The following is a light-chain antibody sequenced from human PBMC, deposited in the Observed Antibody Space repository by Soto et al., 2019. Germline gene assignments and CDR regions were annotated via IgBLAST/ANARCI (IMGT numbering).Light chain of an antibody. V-gene: IGKV1-5*01. CDR1: QTVNTW. CDR2: DAS. CDR3: QQYDNLPIT. J-gene: IGKJ5*01. Sequence: DIQMTQSPSTLSASVGDRVTITCRASQTVNTWLAWYQQKPGKAPKVLIFDASSLASGVPSRFTGSGSGTEFTLTISSLQPDDVATYYCQQYDNLPITFGQGTRLEIK.